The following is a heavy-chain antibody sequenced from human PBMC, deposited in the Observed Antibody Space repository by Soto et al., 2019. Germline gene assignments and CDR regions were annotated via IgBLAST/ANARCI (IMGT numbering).Heavy chain of an antibody. CDR2: IKQDGSEK. J-gene: IGHJ4*02. V-gene: IGHV3-7*03. D-gene: IGHD3-9*01. CDR1: GFTFSSYW. CDR3: AREVEVNYDILTGYFDY. Sequence: GGSLRLSCAASGFTFSSYWMSWVRQAPGKGLEWVANIKQDGSEKYYVDSVKGRFTISRDNAKNSLYLQMNSLRAEDTAVYYGAREVEVNYDILTGYFDYWGQGTLVTVSS.